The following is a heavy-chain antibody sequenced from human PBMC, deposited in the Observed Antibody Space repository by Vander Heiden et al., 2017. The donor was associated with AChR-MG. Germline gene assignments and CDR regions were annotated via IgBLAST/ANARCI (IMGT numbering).Heavy chain of an antibody. CDR1: GGSISSGGYS. J-gene: IGHJ3*02. CDR3: ARDGYYGSGSYYNGGNFDI. CDR2: IYYSGST. V-gene: IGHV4-31*03. Sequence: QVQLQESGPGLVKPSQTLSLTCTVSGGSISSGGYSWSWIRQHPGKGLEWIGYIYYSGSTYYNPSLRSRVTISVDTSKNQFSLKLSSVTAADTAVYYCARDGYYGSGSYYNGGNFDIWGQGTMVTVSS. D-gene: IGHD3-10*01.